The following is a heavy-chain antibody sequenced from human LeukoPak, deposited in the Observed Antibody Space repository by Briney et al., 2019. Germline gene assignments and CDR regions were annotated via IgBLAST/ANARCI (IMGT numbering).Heavy chain of an antibody. CDR3: ARHERGSTNWFDP. Sequence: SETLSPTCTVSGGSISSSSYYWGWIRQPPGKGLEWIGSIYYSGSTYYNPSLKSRVTISVDTSKNQFSLKLSSVTAADTAVYYCARHERGSTNWFDPWGQGTLVTVSS. J-gene: IGHJ5*02. D-gene: IGHD3-16*01. CDR2: IYYSGST. CDR1: GGSISSSSYY. V-gene: IGHV4-39*01.